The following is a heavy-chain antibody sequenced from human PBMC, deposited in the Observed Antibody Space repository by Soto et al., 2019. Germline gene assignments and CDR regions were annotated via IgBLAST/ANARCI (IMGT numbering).Heavy chain of an antibody. D-gene: IGHD2-2*01. J-gene: IGHJ6*03. CDR1: GFTFSRYA. V-gene: IGHV3-7*01. CDR3: AREWGYCSSTSCYSFHYMDV. Sequence: PRGSLRLSCAASGFTFSRYAMSWVRQAPGKGQEWVSTISEDGGSTYYVDSVKGRFTISRDKAKNSLYLQMNSLRAEDTAVYYCAREWGYCSSTSCYSFHYMDVWGKGTTVTVSS. CDR2: ISEDGGST.